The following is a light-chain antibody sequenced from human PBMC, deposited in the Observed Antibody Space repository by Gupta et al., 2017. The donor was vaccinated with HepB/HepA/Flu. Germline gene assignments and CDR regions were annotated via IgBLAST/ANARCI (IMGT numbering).Light chain of an antibody. CDR3: QQDGSLST. V-gene: IGKV3-20*01. J-gene: IGKJ2*02. CDR2: GAS. CDR1: QSVSSSY. Sequence: DIVLTQSPGTLSLSPGERATLSCRASQSVSSSYLVWYQQKPGQAPRLLIYGASSRANGIPDRFSGSGSGTDFTLTSSRLEPEDFAVYYWQQDGSLSTFGQGTKMEIK.